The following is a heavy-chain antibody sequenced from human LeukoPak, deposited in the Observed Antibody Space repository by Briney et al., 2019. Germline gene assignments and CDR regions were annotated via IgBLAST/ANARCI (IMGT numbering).Heavy chain of an antibody. CDR1: GGSVSSGGYY. CDR2: IYYSGNT. D-gene: IGHD6-13*01. V-gene: IGHV4-31*03. J-gene: IGHJ4*02. CDR3: ARVMAAAGTDY. Sequence: SETLSLTCTVSGGSVSSGGYYWSWIRQHPGKGLEWIGYIYYSGNTYYNPSLKSRVTISVDTSKNQFSLKLSSVTAADTAVYYCARVMAAAGTDYWGQGTLVTVSS.